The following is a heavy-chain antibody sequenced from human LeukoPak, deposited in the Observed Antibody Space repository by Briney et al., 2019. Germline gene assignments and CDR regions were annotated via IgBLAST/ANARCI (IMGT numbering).Heavy chain of an antibody. CDR1: GFTVSDNY. CDR2: IYGGST. D-gene: IGHD2/OR15-2a*01. CDR3: ARDFEGVHRTTNSYTYYYYMDV. Sequence: PGGSLRLSCAASGFTVSDNYMTWVRQAPGKGLEWVSIIYGGSTYYADSVKGRFTISRDHSKNTVYLQMNSLRTEDTAVYYCARDFEGVHRTTNSYTYYYYMDVWGKGTTVIVSS. V-gene: IGHV3-53*01. J-gene: IGHJ6*03.